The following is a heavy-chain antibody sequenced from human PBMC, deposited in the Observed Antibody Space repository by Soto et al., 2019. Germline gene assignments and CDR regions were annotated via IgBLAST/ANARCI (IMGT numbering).Heavy chain of an antibody. Sequence: EVQXXXSGGGLXQPXXXLXLSCAASGFTFSSYAMSWVRQAPGKGLEXVSAISGTGGTTYYADSVKGRFTXXXXXSRXXXXXXXXXXXXXXXXXXXXXXXXXETXXSSGWXWXXHFWGQGXLVTVXS. CDR1: GFTFSSYA. V-gene: IGHV3-23*01. D-gene: IGHD6-25*01. J-gene: IGHJ4*02. CDR2: ISGTGGTT. CDR3: XXXXXETXXSSGWXWXXHF.